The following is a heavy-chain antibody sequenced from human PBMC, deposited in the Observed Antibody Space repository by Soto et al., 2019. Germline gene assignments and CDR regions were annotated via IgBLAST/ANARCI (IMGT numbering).Heavy chain of an antibody. V-gene: IGHV1-8*02. CDR2: MNPNSGNT. Sequence: ASVKVSCKASGYTFTSYGISWVRQATGQGLEWMGWMNPNSGNTGYAQKFQGRLTMTRNTSISTAYMELSSLRSEDTAVYYCARVRAGGGNSGRWFDPWGQGTPVTVSS. CDR3: ARVRAGGGNSGRWFDP. D-gene: IGHD2-21*02. J-gene: IGHJ5*02. CDR1: GYTFTSYG.